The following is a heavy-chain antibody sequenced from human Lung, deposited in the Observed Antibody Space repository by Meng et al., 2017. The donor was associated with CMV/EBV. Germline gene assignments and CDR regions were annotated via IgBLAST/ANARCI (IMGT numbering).Heavy chain of an antibody. CDR2: IKQDGGER. CDR1: GFTFSNYW. J-gene: IGHJ3*02. CDR3: ARDGSFWSGYYAPVAFDI. Sequence: GESXKISCAASGFTFSNYWMSWVRQAPGKGLEWVANIKQDGGERYYVDSVKGRFTISRDNAKNSLYLQMNSLRAEDTAVYYCARDGSFWSGYYAPVAFDIWXQGTMVTVSS. V-gene: IGHV3-7*01. D-gene: IGHD3-3*01.